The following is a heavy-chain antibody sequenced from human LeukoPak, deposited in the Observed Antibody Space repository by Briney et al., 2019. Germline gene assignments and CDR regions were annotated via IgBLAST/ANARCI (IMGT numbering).Heavy chain of an antibody. Sequence: GASVKVSCKVSGYTLTELSMHWVRQAPGKGLEWMGGFDPEDGETIYAQKFQGRVTMTEDTSTGTAYMELSSMRSEDTAVYYCATALLYYYDSSGYNFDYWGQGTLVTVS. CDR2: FDPEDGET. V-gene: IGHV1-24*01. CDR3: ATALLYYYDSSGYNFDY. CDR1: GYTLTELS. D-gene: IGHD3-22*01. J-gene: IGHJ4*02.